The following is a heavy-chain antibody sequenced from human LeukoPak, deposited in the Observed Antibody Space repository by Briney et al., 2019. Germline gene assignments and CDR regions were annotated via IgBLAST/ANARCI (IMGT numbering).Heavy chain of an antibody. V-gene: IGHV1-69*04. CDR3: ARGFELERLTGPTKFDP. Sequence: SVNVSCKASGGTFSSYAISWVRQAPGQGLGWMGRIIPILGIANYAQKFQGRVTITADKSTSTAYMELSSLRSEDTAVYYCARGFELERLTGPTKFDPWGQGTLVTVSS. D-gene: IGHD1-1*01. J-gene: IGHJ5*02. CDR1: GGTFSSYA. CDR2: IIPILGIA.